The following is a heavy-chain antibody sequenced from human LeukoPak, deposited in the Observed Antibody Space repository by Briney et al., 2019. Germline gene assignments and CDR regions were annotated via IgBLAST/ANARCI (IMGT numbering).Heavy chain of an antibody. CDR3: ARDSGQRAIAIDY. Sequence: PGGSLRLSCAASGFTFSSYEMNWVRQAPGKGLEWVSYISSSGSTIYYADSVKGRFTISRDNAKNSLYLQMNSLRAEDTAVYYCARDSGQRAIAIDYWGQGTLVTVSS. V-gene: IGHV3-48*03. J-gene: IGHJ4*02. CDR1: GFTFSSYE. D-gene: IGHD3-10*01. CDR2: ISSSGSTI.